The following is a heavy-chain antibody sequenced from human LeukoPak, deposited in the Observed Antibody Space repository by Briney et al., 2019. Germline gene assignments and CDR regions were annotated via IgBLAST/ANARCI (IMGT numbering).Heavy chain of an antibody. V-gene: IGHV7-4-1*02. CDR2: INTNTGNP. CDR3: ARVPPLSTVGYGMDV. Sequence: ASVKVSCKASGYTFTNYAVNWVRQAPGQGLEWMGWINTNTGNPTYAQGFTGRFVFSLDTSVSTAYLQISSLKAEDTAVYYCARVPPLSTVGYGMDVWGQGTTVTVSS. J-gene: IGHJ6*02. CDR1: GYTFTNYA. D-gene: IGHD4-11*01.